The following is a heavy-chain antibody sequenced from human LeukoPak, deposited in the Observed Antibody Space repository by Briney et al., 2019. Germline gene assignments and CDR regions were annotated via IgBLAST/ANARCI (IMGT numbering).Heavy chain of an antibody. Sequence: ASVKVSCKASGYTFTSYDINWVRQATGQGLEWMGWMNPNSGNTGYAQKFQGRVTMTRNTSISTAYMELSSLRSEDTAVYYCARINSPMRVGGYNWFDPWGQGTLVTVSS. V-gene: IGHV1-8*01. J-gene: IGHJ5*02. D-gene: IGHD1-26*01. CDR3: ARINSPMRVGGYNWFDP. CDR2: MNPNSGNT. CDR1: GYTFTSYD.